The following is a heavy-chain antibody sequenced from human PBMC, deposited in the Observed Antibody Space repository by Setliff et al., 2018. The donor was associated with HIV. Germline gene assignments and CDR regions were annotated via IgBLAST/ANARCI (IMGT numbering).Heavy chain of an antibody. CDR1: GYTLAEIS. V-gene: IGHV1-24*01. J-gene: IGHJ4*02. CDR3: ATITFYYDSSGSQNKKSYFFDY. Sequence: ASVKVSCKVSGYTLAEISMHWVRQAPGKGLEWMGGFDPEDGEKVYAQRFQGTVTMTEDTSTDTAYMELTSLTSEGTAVYYCATITFYYDSSGSQNKKSYFFDYWGQGTLVTVSS. CDR2: FDPEDGEK. D-gene: IGHD3-22*01.